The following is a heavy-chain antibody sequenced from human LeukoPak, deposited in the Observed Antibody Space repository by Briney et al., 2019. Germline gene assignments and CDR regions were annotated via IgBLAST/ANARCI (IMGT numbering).Heavy chain of an antibody. V-gene: IGHV3-21*01. Sequence: KTGGSLRLSCAASGFTFSSYSMNWVRQAPGKGLEWVSSISSSSSYIYYADSVKGRFTISRDNAKNSLYLQMNSLRAEDTAVYYCARALGIVGATDIYWGQGTLVTVSS. D-gene: IGHD1-26*01. CDR3: ARALGIVGATDIY. J-gene: IGHJ4*02. CDR2: ISSSSSYI. CDR1: GFTFSSYS.